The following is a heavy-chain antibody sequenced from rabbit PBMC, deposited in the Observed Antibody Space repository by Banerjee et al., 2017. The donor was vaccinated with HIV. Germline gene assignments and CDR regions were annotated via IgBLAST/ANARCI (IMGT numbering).Heavy chain of an antibody. Sequence: QEQLEESGGDLVKPGRSLTLTCTASGFSFSSGYYMCWVRQAPGKGLEWIACIYTSSGSTVYATWAKGRFTISRTSSTTVALQMTSLTAADTATYFCARSNNYYDMDLWGPGTLVTVS. CDR3: ARSNNYYDMDL. J-gene: IGHJ6*01. CDR1: GFSFSSGYY. CDR2: IYTSSGST. V-gene: IGHV1S45*01.